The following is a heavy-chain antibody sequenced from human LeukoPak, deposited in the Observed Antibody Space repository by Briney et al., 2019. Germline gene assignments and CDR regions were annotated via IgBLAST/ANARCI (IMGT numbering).Heavy chain of an antibody. CDR1: GGTFSSYA. V-gene: IGHV1-69*13. D-gene: IGHD2-21*02. CDR3: ARERGYCGGDCFDAFDI. J-gene: IGHJ3*02. Sequence: SVKVSCKASGGTFSSYAISWVRQAPGQGLEWMGGIIPIFGTANYAQKFQGRVTITADESTSTAYMELSSLRSEDTAVYYSARERGYCGGDCFDAFDIWGQGTMVTVSS. CDR2: IIPIFGTA.